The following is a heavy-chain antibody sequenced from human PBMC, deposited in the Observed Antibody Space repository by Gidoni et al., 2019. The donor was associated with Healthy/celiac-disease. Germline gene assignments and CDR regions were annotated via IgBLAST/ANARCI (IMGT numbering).Heavy chain of an antibody. CDR2: INHSGSN. V-gene: IGHV4-34*01. CDR3: ATLHGSRTY. Sequence: QVQLQQWGAGLLEPSETLSLTCPVYGGSFSGYYWSWIRQPPGKGLEWIGEINHSGSNIYNPSLKSRVTISEDTSKNQFSLKLSSVTAADTAVYYCATLHGSRTYWGQGTLVTVSS. D-gene: IGHD6-13*01. CDR1: GGSFSGYY. J-gene: IGHJ4*02.